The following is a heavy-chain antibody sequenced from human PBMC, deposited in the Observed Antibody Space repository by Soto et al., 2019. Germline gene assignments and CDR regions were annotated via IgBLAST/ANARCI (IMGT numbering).Heavy chain of an antibody. CDR1: GFTFSDYW. V-gene: IGHV3-74*01. D-gene: IGHD2-15*01. CDR3: GRGRDGGRYGFGN. Sequence: EVPLVESGGGLVQPGGSLRLSCSASGFTFSDYWMHWVRQVPGKGLVWVSRINGDGRTTSYADLVKGRFAVSRDNTQNTMYLHINSLTVDDTAVYYCGRGRDGGRYGFGNWGQGTLVTVSS. J-gene: IGHJ4*02. CDR2: INGDGRTT.